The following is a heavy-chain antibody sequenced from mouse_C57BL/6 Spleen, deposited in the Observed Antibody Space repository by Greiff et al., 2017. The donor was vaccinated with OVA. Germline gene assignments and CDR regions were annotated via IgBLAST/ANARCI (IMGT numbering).Heavy chain of an antibody. J-gene: IGHJ2*01. V-gene: IGHV1-26*01. CDR1: GYTFTDYY. D-gene: IGHD2-2*01. Sequence: VQLQQSGPELVKPGASVKISCKASGYTFTDYYMNWVKQSHGKSLEWIGDINPNNGGTSYNQKFKGKATLTVDKYSSTAYMGLRRLTSGYSAVYYCARSWLAMVTTAYFDYWGQGTTLTVSS. CDR3: ARSWLAMVTTAYFDY. CDR2: INPNNGGT.